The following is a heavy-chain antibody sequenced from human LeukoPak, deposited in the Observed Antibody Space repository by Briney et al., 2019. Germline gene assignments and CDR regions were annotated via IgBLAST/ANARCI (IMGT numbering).Heavy chain of an antibody. CDR3: ARDSSGWQERAFDM. J-gene: IGHJ3*02. CDR1: GFTFGNHR. D-gene: IGHD6-19*01. V-gene: IGHV3-11*01. CDR2: ITSSVSTI. Sequence: PGGSLRLSCVASGFTFGNHRMSWGRHAPGKGVEWVSYITSSVSTIYYADSVKGRFTISRDNAKNSLYLQMNSLRAEDTAVYYCARDSSGWQERAFDMWGQGTMVTVSS.